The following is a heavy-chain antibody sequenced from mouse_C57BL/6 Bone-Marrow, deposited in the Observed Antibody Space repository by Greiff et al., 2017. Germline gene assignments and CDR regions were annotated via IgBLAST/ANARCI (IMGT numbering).Heavy chain of an antibody. J-gene: IGHJ3*01. D-gene: IGHD2-5*01. CDR2: ISDGGSYT. V-gene: IGHV5-4*01. CDR1: GFTFSSYA. CDR3: ARDPGPLYYSNWGFAY. Sequence: EVQGVESGGGLVKPGGSLKLSCAASGFTFSSYAMSWVRQTPEKRLEWVATISDGGSYTYYPDNVKGRFTISRDKAKNNLYLQMSHLKSEDTAMYYCARDPGPLYYSNWGFAYWGQGTLVTVSA.